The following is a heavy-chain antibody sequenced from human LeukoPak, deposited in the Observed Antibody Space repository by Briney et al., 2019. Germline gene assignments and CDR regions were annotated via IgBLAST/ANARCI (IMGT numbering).Heavy chain of an antibody. V-gene: IGHV1-18*01. CDR3: ARDPDYDSSGWD. D-gene: IGHD3-22*01. Sequence: ASVKVSCKPSGYTFTSYGISWVRQAPGQGLEWMGWISAYNGNTNYAQKFQGRVTITADKSTSTAYMELSSLRSEDTAVYYCARDPDYDSSGWDWGQGTLVTVSS. J-gene: IGHJ4*02. CDR1: GYTFTSYG. CDR2: ISAYNGNT.